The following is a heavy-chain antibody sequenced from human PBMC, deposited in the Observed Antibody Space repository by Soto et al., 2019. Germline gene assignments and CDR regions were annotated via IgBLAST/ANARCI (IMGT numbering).Heavy chain of an antibody. Sequence: QVQLVQSGTEVKKPGASVKVSCQASGYSISAYYIRWVRQAPGQGLEWMGWIDPKNGGTVSAQKFQGRLTMTRDTSISTVYMDLSGLTSDDTALYYCGRDDYGIFPYWGQGSLVTVSS. CDR2: IDPKNGGT. J-gene: IGHJ4*02. CDR1: GYSISAYY. D-gene: IGHD3-10*01. CDR3: GRDDYGIFPY. V-gene: IGHV1-2*02.